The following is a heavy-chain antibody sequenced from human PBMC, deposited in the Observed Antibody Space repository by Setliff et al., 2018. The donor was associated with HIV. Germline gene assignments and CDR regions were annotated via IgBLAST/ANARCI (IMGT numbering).Heavy chain of an antibody. CDR2: INHSGST. V-gene: IGHV4-34*01. CDR1: GGSFSGYY. D-gene: IGHD1-26*01. Sequence: NPSETLSLTCAVYGGSFSGYYWSWIRQPPGKGLEWIGEINHSGSTYYNPSLKSRVIISVDTSKNQFSLKLNSVTAADTAIYYCARAGMGALRSLFDYWGQGTLVTVSS. CDR3: ARAGMGALRSLFDY. J-gene: IGHJ4*02.